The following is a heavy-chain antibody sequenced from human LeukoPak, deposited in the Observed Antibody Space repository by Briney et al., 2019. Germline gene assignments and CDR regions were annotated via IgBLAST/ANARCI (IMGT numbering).Heavy chain of an antibody. D-gene: IGHD3-22*01. Sequence: GGSLRLSCAASGFTFDDYCMSWVRQAPGKGLEWVSGINWNGGSTGYADSVKGRFTISRDNAKNSLYLQMNSLRAEDTALYYCARKFPYYYDSSGYHFFYWGQGTLVTVSS. CDR1: GFTFDDYC. CDR2: INWNGGST. V-gene: IGHV3-20*04. J-gene: IGHJ4*02. CDR3: ARKFPYYYDSSGYHFFY.